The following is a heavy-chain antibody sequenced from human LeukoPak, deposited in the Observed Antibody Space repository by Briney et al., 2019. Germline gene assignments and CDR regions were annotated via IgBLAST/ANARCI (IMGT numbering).Heavy chain of an antibody. CDR1: GGSISSSSYY. D-gene: IGHD2-2*02. Sequence: SETLSLTCTVSGGSISSSSYYWGWIRQPPGKGLEWIGSIYYSGSTYYNPSLKSRVTISVDTSKNQFSLKLSSVTAADTAVYYCARDREYCSSTSCYTWRYYYYYMDVWGKGTTVTVSS. CDR3: ARDREYCSSTSCYTWRYYYYYMDV. CDR2: IYYSGST. J-gene: IGHJ6*03. V-gene: IGHV4-39*07.